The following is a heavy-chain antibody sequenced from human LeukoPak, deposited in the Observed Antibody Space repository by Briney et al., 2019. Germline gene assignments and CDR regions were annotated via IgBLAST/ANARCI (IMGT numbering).Heavy chain of an antibody. CDR1: GYTFTSYA. D-gene: IGHD3-10*01. CDR2: INAVNGNT. J-gene: IGHJ4*02. CDR3: ARGSGMIALSTMDY. V-gene: IGHV1-3*01. Sequence: RASVKVSCKASGYTFTSYAMHWARQAPGQRLEWMGWINAVNGNTKYSQKFQGRVTITRDTSASTAYMELSSLRSEDTAVYYCARGSGMIALSTMDYWGQGTLVTVSS.